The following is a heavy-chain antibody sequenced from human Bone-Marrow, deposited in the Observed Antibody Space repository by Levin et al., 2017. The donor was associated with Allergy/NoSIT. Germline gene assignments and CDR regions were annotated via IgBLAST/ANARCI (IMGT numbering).Heavy chain of an antibody. V-gene: IGHV4-39*01. CDR2: IYYSGSS. J-gene: IGHJ4*02. CDR1: GASISSSSYY. D-gene: IGHD3-9*01. Sequence: PSETLSLTCTVSGASISSSSYYWGWIRQPPGKGLDWIGSIYYSGSSYHNPSLKSRLTMSVDMSKNQFSLKLSSVTAADTAVYYCASVYDILTGYFSFWGQGILVTVSS. CDR3: ASVYDILTGYFSF.